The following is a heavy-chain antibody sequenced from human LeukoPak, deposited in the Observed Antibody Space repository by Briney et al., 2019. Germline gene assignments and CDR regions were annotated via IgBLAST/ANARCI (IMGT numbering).Heavy chain of an antibody. J-gene: IGHJ3*02. CDR2: ISTSSSYI. Sequence: GGSLRLSCAASGCTFSGYSMNWVRQAPGKGLEWVSSISTSSSYIYYAVSVKGRFTISRDNAKNSLYLQMNSLRAEDTAVYYCARLGPGDAFDIWGQGTVVTVSS. CDR1: GCTFSGYS. V-gene: IGHV3-21*01. CDR3: ARLGPGDAFDI.